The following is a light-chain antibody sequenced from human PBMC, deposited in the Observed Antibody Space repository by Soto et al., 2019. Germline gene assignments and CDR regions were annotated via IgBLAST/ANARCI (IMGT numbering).Light chain of an antibody. CDR3: QQYNNWPPWT. J-gene: IGKJ1*01. Sequence: EIVLTQSPGTLSLSPGERATLSCRASQSVRSNLAWYQQKPGQAPRLLIYGASTRATGIPARFRGSGSGTEFTLTISSLQSEDFAVYYCQQYNNWPPWTFGQGTKVDIK. CDR2: GAS. CDR1: QSVRSN. V-gene: IGKV3-15*01.